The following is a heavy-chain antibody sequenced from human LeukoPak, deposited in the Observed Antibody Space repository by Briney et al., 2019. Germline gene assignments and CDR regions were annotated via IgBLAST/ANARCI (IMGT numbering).Heavy chain of an antibody. Sequence: PGESLHISCKGSGYSFTSYWIGWVRQMPGKGLEWMGIIYPGDSDTRYSPSFQGQVTISADKSISTAYLQWSSLKASDTAMYYCARIRYCSGGSCYSSPNFDYWGQGTLVTVSS. CDR2: IYPGDSDT. CDR3: ARIRYCSGGSCYSSPNFDY. D-gene: IGHD2-15*01. CDR1: GYSFTSYW. V-gene: IGHV5-51*01. J-gene: IGHJ4*02.